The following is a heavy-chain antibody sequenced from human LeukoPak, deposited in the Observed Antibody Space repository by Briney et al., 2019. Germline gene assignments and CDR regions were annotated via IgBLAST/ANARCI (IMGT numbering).Heavy chain of an antibody. CDR1: GGSLSRYY. CDR2: INTGGST. CDR3: ARDDLVSTSTGGFDV. Sequence: SETLSLTCGVSGGSLSRYYWSWIRQPPGGGLEWIGEINTGGSTNYNPSLKSRVTISVDTSKNQFSLNLDSVTAADTAVYYCARDDLVSTSTGGFDVWGQGILVTVSS. V-gene: IGHV4-34*01. J-gene: IGHJ4*02. D-gene: IGHD2-8*02.